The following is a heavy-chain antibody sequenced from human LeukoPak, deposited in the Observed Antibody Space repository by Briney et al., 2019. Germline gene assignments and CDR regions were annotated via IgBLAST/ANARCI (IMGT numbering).Heavy chain of an antibody. D-gene: IGHD3-3*01. CDR1: GGSISSGDYY. Sequence: SETLSLTCTVPGGSISSGDYYWSWIRQPPGKGLEWIGYIYYSGSTYYNPSLKSRVTISVDTSKNQFSLKLSSVTAADTAVYYCAREPVLRHPRSYYYYGMDVWGQGTTVTVSS. CDR2: IYYSGST. V-gene: IGHV4-30-4*01. J-gene: IGHJ6*02. CDR3: AREPVLRHPRSYYYYGMDV.